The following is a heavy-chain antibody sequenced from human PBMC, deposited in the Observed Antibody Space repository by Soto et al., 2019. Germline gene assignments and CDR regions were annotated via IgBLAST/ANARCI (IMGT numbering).Heavy chain of an antibody. V-gene: IGHV1-46*01. CDR2: IYPGGVNI. CDR1: GYSFTSHY. CDR3: ARASSYYYDTTTPYYFDY. J-gene: IGHJ4*02. D-gene: IGHD3-22*01. Sequence: AAVKVSCKAIGYSFTSHYMHWVRQAPGQGLEWMGTIYPGGVNIGYAQKFKGRVTMTKDTSTSTAYMELSSLRSEDTAVYYCARASSYYYDTTTPYYFDYWGQGTLVTVSS.